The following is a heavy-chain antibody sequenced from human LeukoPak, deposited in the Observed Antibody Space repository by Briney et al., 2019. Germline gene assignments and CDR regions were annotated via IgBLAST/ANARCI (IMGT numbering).Heavy chain of an antibody. V-gene: IGHV1-69*13. CDR2: IIPIFGTA. CDR1: GGTFSSYA. Sequence: SVKVSCKASGGTFSSYAISWVRQAPGQGLEWMGGIIPIFGTANYAHKLQGRVTITADDSTSTAYMELSSLRSEDTAVYYCAGPFAVTLDDAFDIWGQGTMVTVSS. CDR3: AGPFAVTLDDAFDI. J-gene: IGHJ3*02. D-gene: IGHD2-21*02.